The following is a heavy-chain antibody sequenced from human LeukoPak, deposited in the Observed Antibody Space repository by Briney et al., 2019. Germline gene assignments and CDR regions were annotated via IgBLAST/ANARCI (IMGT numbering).Heavy chain of an antibody. CDR1: GYTFTSYD. V-gene: IGHV1-8*02. Sequence: ASVKVSCKASGYTFTSYDMNWVRQATGQGLEWRGFMNSNSGNTGYSQKFQGRGTMTTDTSTSTAYMEMRSMRSDATAVYYCARDRLGPFDNSGSGNYLVWGQGILVTVSS. CDR2: MNSNSGNT. J-gene: IGHJ4*02. CDR3: ARDRLGPFDNSGSGNYLV. D-gene: IGHD3-10*01.